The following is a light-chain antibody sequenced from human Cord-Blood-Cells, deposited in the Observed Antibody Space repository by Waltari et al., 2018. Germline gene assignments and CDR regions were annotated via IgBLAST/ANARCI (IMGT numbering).Light chain of an antibody. CDR3: SSYTSSSTLV. V-gene: IGLV2-14*01. CDR2: DVS. Sequence: QSALTQHASVSGSPGPSITISCPGTTRDVAGYNHVSWYQPPPGKAPKIMIYDVSNRPSGVSNRFSGSKSGNTASLTISGLQAEDEADYYCSSYTSSSTLVFGGGTKLTVL. J-gene: IGLJ2*01. CDR1: TRDVAGYNH.